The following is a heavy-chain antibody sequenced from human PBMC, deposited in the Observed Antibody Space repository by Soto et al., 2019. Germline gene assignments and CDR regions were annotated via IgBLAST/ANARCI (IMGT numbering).Heavy chain of an antibody. V-gene: IGHV4-59*08. CDR3: ARHHSIAASGNNWFDP. CDR2: IFYTGST. D-gene: IGHD6-13*01. Sequence: SETLSLTCTVSGGSISTYYWSWIRQPPGKGLEWIGYIFYTGSTNYNPSLKSRVTISVDTSKNQFSLKLRSVTAADTAVYYCARHHSIAASGNNWFDPWGQGTLVTVSS. J-gene: IGHJ5*02. CDR1: GGSISTYY.